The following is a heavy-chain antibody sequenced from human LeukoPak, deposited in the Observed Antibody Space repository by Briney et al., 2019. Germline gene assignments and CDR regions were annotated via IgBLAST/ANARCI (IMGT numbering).Heavy chain of an antibody. J-gene: IGHJ4*02. CDR1: GVTLSNYA. Sequence: GGSLRLSCVASGVTLSNYAMSWARQAPGKGLEWVSGISSSGSGGNTYYADSVKGRFTISRDNSKNTLYLQMNSLRAEDTAVYYCAKDQGDFWSHFDYWGQGTLVTVSS. CDR2: ISSSGSGGNT. CDR3: AKDQGDFWSHFDY. V-gene: IGHV3-23*01. D-gene: IGHD3-3*01.